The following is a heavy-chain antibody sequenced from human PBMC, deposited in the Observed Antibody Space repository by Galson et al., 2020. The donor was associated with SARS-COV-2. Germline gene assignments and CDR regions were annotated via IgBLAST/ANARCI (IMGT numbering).Heavy chain of an antibody. CDR1: GGSFSGYY. CDR2: INRSGST. CDR3: ARGFRGLRFLEWLLYFDY. J-gene: IGHJ4*02. D-gene: IGHD3-3*01. V-gene: IGHV4-34*01. Sequence: SETLSLTCAVYGGSFSGYYWSWIRQPPGKGLEWIGEINRSGSTNYNPSLKSRVTISVDTSKNQFSLKLSSVTAADTAVYYCARGFRGLRFLEWLLYFDYWGQGTLVTVSS.